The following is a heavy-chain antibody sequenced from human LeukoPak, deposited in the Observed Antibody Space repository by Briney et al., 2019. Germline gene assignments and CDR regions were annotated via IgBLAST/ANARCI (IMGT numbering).Heavy chain of an antibody. Sequence: AGGSLRLSCAASGFTFSNYGMHWVRQAPGKGLEWVALISYDGSNKYCADSVKGRFTISRDNSKNTLYLQMNSLGTEDTAVFYCAKTYSMGDNSRWYDSWGQGTLVTVSS. CDR2: ISYDGSNK. J-gene: IGHJ5*01. CDR3: AKTYSMGDNSRWYDS. CDR1: GFTFSNYG. D-gene: IGHD6-13*01. V-gene: IGHV3-30*18.